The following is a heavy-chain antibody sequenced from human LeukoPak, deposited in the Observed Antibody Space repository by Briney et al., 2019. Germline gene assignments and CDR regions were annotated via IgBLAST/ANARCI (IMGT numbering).Heavy chain of an antibody. D-gene: IGHD6-19*01. Sequence: SETLSLTCAVSGGSISSSNWWSWVRQPPGKGLEWIGEINHSGSTNYDPSLKSRVTISVDKSKNQFSLKLTSMTAADTAVYYCARSAGYSNGWLDYWGQGTLVTVSS. J-gene: IGHJ4*02. CDR2: INHSGST. CDR3: ARSAGYSNGWLDY. CDR1: GGSISSSNW. V-gene: IGHV4-4*02.